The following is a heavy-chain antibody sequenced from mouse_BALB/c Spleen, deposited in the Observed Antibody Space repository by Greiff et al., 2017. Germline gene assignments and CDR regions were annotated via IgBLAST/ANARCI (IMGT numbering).Heavy chain of an antibody. D-gene: IGHD2-13*01. J-gene: IGHJ2*01. CDR3: AREWGLPDY. CDR2: INPYNDGT. V-gene: IGHV1-14*01. Sequence: SGPELVKPGASVKMSCKASGYTFTSYVMHWVKQKPGQGLDWIGYINPYNDGTKYNEKFKGKATLTSDKSSSTSYMELSSLTSEDSAVYYCAREWGLPDYWGQGTTLTVSS. CDR1: GYTFTSYV.